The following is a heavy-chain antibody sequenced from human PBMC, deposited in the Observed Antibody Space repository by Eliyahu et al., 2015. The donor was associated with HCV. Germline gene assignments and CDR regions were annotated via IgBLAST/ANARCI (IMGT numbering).Heavy chain of an antibody. CDR2: ISGSGGST. V-gene: IGHV3-23*01. J-gene: IGHJ4*02. D-gene: IGHD1-26*01. CDR3: AKGSEYSGSYYQDY. CDR1: FSSYA. Sequence: FSSYAMSWVRQAPGKGLEWVSAISGSGGSTYYADSVKGRFTISRDNSKNTLYLQMNSLRDEDTAVYYCAKGSEYSGSYYQDYWGQGTLVTVSS.